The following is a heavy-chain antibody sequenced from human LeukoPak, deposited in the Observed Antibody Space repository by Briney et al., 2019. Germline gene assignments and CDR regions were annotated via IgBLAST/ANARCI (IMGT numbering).Heavy chain of an antibody. V-gene: IGHV3-7*01. CDR1: GYSFTSYW. CDR3: ARVTMVRGAHDY. D-gene: IGHD3-10*01. Sequence: GESLKISCKDSGYSFTSYWIGWVRQAPGKGLEWVANIKQDGSEKYYVDSVKGRFTISRDNAKNSLYLQMNSLRAEDTAVYYCARVTMVRGAHDYWGQGTLVTVSS. J-gene: IGHJ4*02. CDR2: IKQDGSEK.